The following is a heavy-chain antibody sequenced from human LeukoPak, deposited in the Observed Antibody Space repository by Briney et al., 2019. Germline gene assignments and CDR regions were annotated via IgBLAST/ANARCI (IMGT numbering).Heavy chain of an antibody. CDR3: ARGGYNFDSVGYYVKYPFHV. V-gene: IGHV4-38-2*01. CDR1: NYSFSSDDY. J-gene: IGHJ3*01. D-gene: IGHD3-22*01. Sequence: SETLSLTCAVSNYSFSSDDYWGWIREPPGRGLEWIWSFPHAVTTYYNPSLKSRVSISVDTSKNQFSLKVTSVTAADTAMYYCARGGYNFDSVGYYVKYPFHVWGQGTMVTVSS. CDR2: FPHAVTT.